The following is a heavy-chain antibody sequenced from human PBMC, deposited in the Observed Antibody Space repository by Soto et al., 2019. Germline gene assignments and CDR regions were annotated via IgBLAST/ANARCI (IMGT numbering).Heavy chain of an antibody. CDR3: ARVGGDDFGDSGGFDY. Sequence: GSLQLCCAASGFTFRSYWMHWVRQAPGKGLVWVSRINSDGSSTSYADSVKGRFTISRDNAKNTLYLQLRSVTAADTAVYYCARVGGDDFGDSGGFDYWGQGTLVTVSS. D-gene: IGHD4-17*01. CDR1: GFTFRSYW. J-gene: IGHJ4*02. V-gene: IGHV3-74*01. CDR2: INSDGSST.